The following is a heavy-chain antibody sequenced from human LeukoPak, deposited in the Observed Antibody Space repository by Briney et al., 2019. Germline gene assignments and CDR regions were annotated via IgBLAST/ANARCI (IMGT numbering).Heavy chain of an antibody. D-gene: IGHD3-10*01. CDR3: TTYGSGSYHTYYFDY. J-gene: IGHJ4*02. CDR2: IKSKTDGGTT. CDR1: GFTLSNAC. V-gene: IGHV3-15*01. Sequence: PGGSLTLSCAASGFTLSNACMSWVRQAPGKGLEWVGRIKSKTDGGTTAYAAHVKDRFTITRDDSTNTLYLQMNSLKTEDTAVYYCTTYGSGSYHTYYFDYWGQGALVTVSS.